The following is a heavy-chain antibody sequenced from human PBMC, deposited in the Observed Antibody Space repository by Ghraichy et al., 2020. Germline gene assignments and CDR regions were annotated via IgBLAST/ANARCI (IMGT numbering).Heavy chain of an antibody. CDR2: IYSSGTT. Sequence: SETLSLTCTVSGGSITGFHWSWIRQPAGKGLEWIGRIYSSGTTHYNPSLKSRVTMSVDTSKNQFSLQLNSVAAADTAVYFCARDRDSSWYFDLWGRGTLVVVSS. D-gene: IGHD2-21*01. CDR1: GGSITGFH. V-gene: IGHV4-4*07. CDR3: ARDRDSSWYFDL. J-gene: IGHJ2*01.